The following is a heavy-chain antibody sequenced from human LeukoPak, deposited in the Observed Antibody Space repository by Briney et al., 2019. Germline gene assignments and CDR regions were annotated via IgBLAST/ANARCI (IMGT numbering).Heavy chain of an antibody. CDR1: GYFFTNFG. CDR2: ISVYNGNT. J-gene: IGHJ4*02. CDR3: ARDHSSSSQLFDY. Sequence: ASVKVSCKASGYFFTNFGFSWVRQAPGQGPEWMGWISVYNGNTNFAQKLQGRVTMTTDTSTTTAYMELSNLTSDDTAVYYCARDHSSSSQLFDYWGQGTQVTVSS. D-gene: IGHD6-13*01. V-gene: IGHV1-18*01.